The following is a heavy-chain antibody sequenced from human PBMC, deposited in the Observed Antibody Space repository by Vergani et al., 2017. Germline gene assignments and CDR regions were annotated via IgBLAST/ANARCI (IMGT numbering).Heavy chain of an antibody. CDR3: AXDWGPGDIVVVGNY. D-gene: IGHD2-2*01. CDR2: ISYDGSNK. V-gene: IGHV3-30-3*01. J-gene: IGHJ4*02. Sequence: QVQLVESGGGVVQPGRSLRLSCAASGFTFSSYAMHWVRQAPGKGLEWVAVISYDGSNKYYADSVKGRFTISRDNSKNTRYLQMNSLRAEDTAVYYCAXDWGPGDIVVVGNYWGQGTLVTVSS. CDR1: GFTFSSYA.